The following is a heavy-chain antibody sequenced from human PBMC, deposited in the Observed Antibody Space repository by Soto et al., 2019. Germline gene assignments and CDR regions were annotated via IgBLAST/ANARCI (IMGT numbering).Heavy chain of an antibody. CDR1: GGTFSSYG. J-gene: IGHJ4*02. CDR2: SIPILGTA. V-gene: IGHV1-69*01. D-gene: IGHD3-3*01. CDR3: ARGAGIFGVVAFDC. Sequence: QVQLVQSGAEVKKPGSSVKVSCKVSGGTFSSYGISWVRQAPGQGLEWMGGSIPILGTASYAQKFQGRVTIAADESTSTAYMELSSLRFEDTAVYYGARGAGIFGVVAFDCWGQGTLVTVSS.